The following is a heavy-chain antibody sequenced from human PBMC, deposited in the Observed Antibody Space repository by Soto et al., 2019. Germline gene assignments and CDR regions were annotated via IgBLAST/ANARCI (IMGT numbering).Heavy chain of an antibody. CDR2: ISSSSSTI. J-gene: IGHJ4*02. V-gene: IGHV3-48*01. Sequence: GGSLRLSCAASGFTFSSYSMNWVRQAPGKGLEWVSYISSSSSTIYYADSVKGRFTISRDNAKNSLYLQMNSLRAEDTAVYYCARERPSDYWGQGTLVTVSS. CDR3: ARERPSDY. CDR1: GFTFSSYS.